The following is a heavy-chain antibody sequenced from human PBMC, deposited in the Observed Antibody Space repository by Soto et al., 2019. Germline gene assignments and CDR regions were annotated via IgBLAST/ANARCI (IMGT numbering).Heavy chain of an antibody. CDR2: IYYSGST. D-gene: IGHD6-25*01. Sequence: SETLSLTCTVSGGSISSYDWSWIRQHPGKGLEWIGYIYYSGSTNYNPSLKSRVTISVDTSKNQFSLKLSSVTAADTAVYYCARPHGGSSGWDNWFDPWGQGTLVTVSS. CDR1: GGSISSYD. CDR3: ARPHGGSSGWDNWFDP. J-gene: IGHJ5*02. V-gene: IGHV4-59*01.